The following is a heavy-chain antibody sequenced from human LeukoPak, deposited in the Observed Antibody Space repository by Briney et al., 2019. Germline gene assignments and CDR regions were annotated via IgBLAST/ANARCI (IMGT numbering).Heavy chain of an antibody. J-gene: IGHJ6*02. D-gene: IGHD3-16*01. Sequence: GRSLRLSCAPSAVTPSSYTMIWVRQAPGEGLEWVSSISSTSTYIHYADSVKGRFTISRDNAKNALYLQMDSLRAEDTAVYSCARRMILDYAMDVWGQGTTVTVSS. CDR2: ISSTSTYI. CDR3: ARRMILDYAMDV. V-gene: IGHV3-21*01. CDR1: AVTPSSYT.